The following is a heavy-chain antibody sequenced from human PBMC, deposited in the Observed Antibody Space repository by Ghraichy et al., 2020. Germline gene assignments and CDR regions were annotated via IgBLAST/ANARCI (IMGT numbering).Heavy chain of an antibody. V-gene: IGHV3-33*01. J-gene: IGHJ4*02. D-gene: IGHD6-19*01. CDR1: GFIFSTYG. CDR3: ARVNSTGWPSFEY. Sequence: GGSLRLSCAASGFIFSTYGMHWVRQAPGQGLEWVAVIWYDGTNKYYGDSVRGRFTVSRDNSRSTMYLQMDNLRVDDTAVYYCARVNSTGWPSFEYWGQGVRVTVSS. CDR2: IWYDGTNK.